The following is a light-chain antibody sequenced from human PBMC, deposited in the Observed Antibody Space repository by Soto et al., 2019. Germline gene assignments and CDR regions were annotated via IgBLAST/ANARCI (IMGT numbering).Light chain of an antibody. Sequence: DIPMTQSPSSLSASVGDRVTITCRAIQIISSYLNWYQQKPGIAPKLLIYAASSLQSWVPSRFSGSGSGTDFTLTISSLQPEDGATYCCQKYNRAPSTFGQGTKVDI. CDR1: QIISSY. J-gene: IGKJ1*01. CDR3: QKYNRAPST. CDR2: AAS. V-gene: IGKV1-39*01.